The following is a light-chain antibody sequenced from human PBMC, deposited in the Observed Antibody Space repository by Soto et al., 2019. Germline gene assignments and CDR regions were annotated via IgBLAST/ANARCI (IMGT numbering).Light chain of an antibody. CDR2: DAS. CDR3: QQSYSTPWT. V-gene: IGKV1-5*01. Sequence: DFQMTQSPSTLSASVGDRVTITCRASQNIRSRLAWFQQKPGKAPKLLIYDASSLESGVPQRFSGSGSGTEFTLTISSLQTDDFSTYYCQQSYSTPWTFGQGTKVEIK. J-gene: IGKJ1*01. CDR1: QNIRSR.